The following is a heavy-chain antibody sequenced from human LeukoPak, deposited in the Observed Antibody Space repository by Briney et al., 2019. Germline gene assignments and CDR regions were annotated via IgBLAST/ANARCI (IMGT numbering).Heavy chain of an antibody. CDR1: GYTFTSYA. Sequence: ASVKVSCKASGYTFTSYAMNWVRQAPGQGLEWMGWINTNTGNPTYAQGFTGRFVFSLDTSVSTAYLQISSLKAEDTAVYYCARDRLRIAAAGGGNNWFDPWGQGTLVTVSP. CDR2: INTNTGNP. J-gene: IGHJ5*02. D-gene: IGHD6-13*01. CDR3: ARDRLRIAAAGGGNNWFDP. V-gene: IGHV7-4-1*02.